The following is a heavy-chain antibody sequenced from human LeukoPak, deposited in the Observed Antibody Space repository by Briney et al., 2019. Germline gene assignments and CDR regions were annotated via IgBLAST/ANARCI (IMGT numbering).Heavy chain of an antibody. D-gene: IGHD2-15*01. CDR2: ISAYNGNT. J-gene: IGHJ5*02. V-gene: IGHV1-18*01. CDR3: AKGFVVVVSATQSSWFDP. CDR1: GYTFTSYG. Sequence: GASVKVSCKASGYTFTSYGISWVRQAPGQGLEWMGWISAYNGNTNYAQKLQGRVTMTTDTSTSTAYMELRSLRSDDTAVYYCAKGFVVVVSATQSSWFDPWGQGTLVTVSS.